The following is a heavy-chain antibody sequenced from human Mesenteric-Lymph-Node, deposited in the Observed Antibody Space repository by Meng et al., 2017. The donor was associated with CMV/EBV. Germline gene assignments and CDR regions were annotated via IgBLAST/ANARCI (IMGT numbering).Heavy chain of an antibody. V-gene: IGHV4-38-2*02. CDR2: IYHSGST. CDR3: ARDPFLAYCGGDCYS. J-gene: IGHJ5*02. D-gene: IGHD2-21*01. CDR1: GYSISSGYY. Sequence: SETLSLTCTVSGYSISSGYYWGWIRQPPGKGLEWIGTIYHSGSTYYSPSLKSRVTISVDTSKNQFSLRLSSVTAADTAVYYCARDPFLAYCGGDCYSWGQGTLVTVSS.